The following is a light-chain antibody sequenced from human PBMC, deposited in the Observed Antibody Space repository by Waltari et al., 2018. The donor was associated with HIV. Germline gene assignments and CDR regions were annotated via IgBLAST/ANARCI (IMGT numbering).Light chain of an antibody. CDR1: SSNIGATYD. CDR2: ANH. V-gene: IGLV1-40*01. J-gene: IGLJ2*01. CDR3: QSYDSTLRVV. Sequence: QPVLTQPPSVSGAPGQRVTISCTRSSSNIGATYDVHWYQQLPGTAPNLLIYANHLRPAGLPYRFSGSKSGTSASLAITALQAEDEADYYCQSYDSTLRVVFGGGTKLTVL.